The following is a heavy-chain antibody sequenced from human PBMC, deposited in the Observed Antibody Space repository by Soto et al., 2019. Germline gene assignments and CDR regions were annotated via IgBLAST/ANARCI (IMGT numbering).Heavy chain of an antibody. D-gene: IGHD5-12*01. V-gene: IGHV3-7*01. CDR1: GFEFSAYW. J-gene: IGHJ4*02. CDR3: ARGRYNSGDYPNFFDY. Sequence: EVHLVESGGGLVQPGGSLRLSCAASGFEFSAYWMTWVRQAPGKGLEWVANIKKDGIEKYYGDSVRGRFSVFRDNAKNAAYLQMNRLKGEDTGVYFCARGRYNSGDYPNFFDYWGQGAWVTVSS. CDR2: IKKDGIEK.